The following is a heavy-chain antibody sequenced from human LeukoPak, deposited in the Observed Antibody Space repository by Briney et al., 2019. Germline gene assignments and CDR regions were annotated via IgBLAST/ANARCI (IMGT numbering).Heavy chain of an antibody. Sequence: GGSLRLSCAASGFPFSSYGMHWVRQAPGKGLERVAAISYDGSNQYYADSVKGRFTISRDNSKNALYLQMSSLRTEDTAVYYCSKGRGLLEWFFDFWGQGTLVTVSS. CDR2: ISYDGSNQ. CDR3: SKGRGLLEWFFDF. J-gene: IGHJ4*02. D-gene: IGHD3-3*01. CDR1: GFPFSSYG. V-gene: IGHV3-30*18.